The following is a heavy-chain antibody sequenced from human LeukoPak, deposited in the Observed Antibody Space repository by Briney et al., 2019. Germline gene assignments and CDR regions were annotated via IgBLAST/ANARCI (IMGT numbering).Heavy chain of an antibody. D-gene: IGHD4/OR15-4a*01. CDR2: FDPEDGET. CDR3: ATDRTSGLTILHDAFDI. CDR1: GYTLTELS. V-gene: IGHV1-24*01. J-gene: IGHJ3*02. Sequence: ASVKASRKVSGYTLTELSMHWVRQAPGKGLEWMGGFDPEDGETIYAQKFQGRVTMTEDTSTDTAYMELSSLRSEDTAVYYCATDRTSGLTILHDAFDIWGQGTMVTVSS.